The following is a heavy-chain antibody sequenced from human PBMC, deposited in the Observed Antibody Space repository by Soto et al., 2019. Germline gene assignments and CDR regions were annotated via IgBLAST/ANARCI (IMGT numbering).Heavy chain of an antibody. CDR1: NDSLSSHF. D-gene: IGHD2-15*01. V-gene: IGHV1-46*01. J-gene: IGHJ4*02. CDR3: AGASSRVSSVVAAY. Sequence: ASVKVSCKASNDSLSSHFIHWVRQAPGEGLEWMGIINPGPSSASYSKEFQGRLTLTSDMPSRTVYMQLNNLRSDDTAVYYCAGASSRVSSVVAAYWGQGTLVTVSS. CDR2: INPGPSSA.